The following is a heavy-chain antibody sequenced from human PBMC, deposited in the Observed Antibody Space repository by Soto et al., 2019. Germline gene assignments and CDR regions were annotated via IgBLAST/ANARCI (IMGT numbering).Heavy chain of an antibody. V-gene: IGHV3-30-3*01. CDR3: ARDSTIFGVVIRFDY. D-gene: IGHD3-3*01. J-gene: IGHJ4*02. CDR2: ISYDGSNK. CDR1: GFTFSSYA. Sequence: QVQLVESGGGVVQPGRSLRLSCPASGFTFSSYAMHWVRQAPGKGLEWVAVISYDGSNKYYADSVKGRFTISRDNSKNTLYLQMNSLRAEDTAVYYCARDSTIFGVVIRFDYWGQGTLVTVSS.